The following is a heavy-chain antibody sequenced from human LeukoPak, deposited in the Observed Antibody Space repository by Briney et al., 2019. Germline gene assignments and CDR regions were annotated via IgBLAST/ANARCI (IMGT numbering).Heavy chain of an antibody. Sequence: SETLSLTCTVSRVSISSYSWSWIRQPAGKGLEWSGRIYTSVGNTYYNPSLKSRVTISVGKSKNQFSLRLSSVTAADTAVYYCARDRSQLLSPNYYYMDVWGTGTTVTVSS. CDR3: ARDRSQLLSPNYYYMDV. D-gene: IGHD2-2*01. CDR1: RVSISSYS. V-gene: IGHV4-4*07. CDR2: IYTSVGNT. J-gene: IGHJ6*03.